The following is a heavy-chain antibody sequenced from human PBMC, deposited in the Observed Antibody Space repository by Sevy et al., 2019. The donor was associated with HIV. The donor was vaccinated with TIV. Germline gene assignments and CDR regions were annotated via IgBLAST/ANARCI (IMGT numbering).Heavy chain of an antibody. J-gene: IGHJ4*02. Sequence: GGSLRLSCVASGFTFGDHYMDWVRQAPGKGLEWVAVIWYDGSNKYYADSVKGRFTISRDNSKNTLYLQMNSLRAEDTAVYYCARAPTGRITIFGVVGDYFDYWGQGTLVTVSS. CDR3: ARAPTGRITIFGVVGDYFDY. CDR1: GFTFGDHY. V-gene: IGHV3-33*08. CDR2: IWYDGSNK. D-gene: IGHD3-3*01.